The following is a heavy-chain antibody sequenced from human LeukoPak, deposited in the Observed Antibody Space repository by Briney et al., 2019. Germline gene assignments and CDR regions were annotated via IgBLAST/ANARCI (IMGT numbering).Heavy chain of an antibody. D-gene: IGHD6-13*01. V-gene: IGHV3-21*04. Sequence: PGGSLRLSCTASGFTFSSYSLNWVRQAPGKGLEWVSSVSTGSNYIYYADSVKGRFTISRDNAKNSLYLQMNSLRAEDTAVYYCARGEGSSRKRSLRGAGALDIWGQGTMVTVSS. CDR3: ARGEGSSRKRSLRGAGALDI. CDR2: VSTGSNYI. CDR1: GFTFSSYS. J-gene: IGHJ3*02.